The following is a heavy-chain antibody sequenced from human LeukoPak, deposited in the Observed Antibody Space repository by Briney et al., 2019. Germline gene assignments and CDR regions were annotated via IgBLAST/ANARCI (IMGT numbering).Heavy chain of an antibody. CDR1: GYTFTSYG. V-gene: IGHV1-18*01. CDR3: ARRYYDFWSGYYTELFDY. Sequence: ASVKVSCKASGYTFTSYGISWVRQAPGQGLEWMGWISAYNGNTNYAQKLQGRVAMTTDTSTSTAYMELRSLRSDDTAVYYCARRYYDFWSGYYTELFDYWGQGTLVTVSS. D-gene: IGHD3-3*01. CDR2: ISAYNGNT. J-gene: IGHJ4*02.